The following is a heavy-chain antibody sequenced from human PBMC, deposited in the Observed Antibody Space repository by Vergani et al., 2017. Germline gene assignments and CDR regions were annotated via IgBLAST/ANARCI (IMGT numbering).Heavy chain of an antibody. CDR3: ARGPNLWFGESTSDY. J-gene: IGHJ4*02. Sequence: QVQLVQSGAEVKKPGASVKVSCKASGYTFTSYAMHWVRQAPGQRLEWMGWINAGNGNTKYSQKFQGRVTITRDTSASTAYMELSSLRSEDTAVYYCARGPNLWFGESTSDYWGQGTLVTVSS. CDR1: GYTFTSYA. D-gene: IGHD3-10*01. V-gene: IGHV1-3*01. CDR2: INAGNGNT.